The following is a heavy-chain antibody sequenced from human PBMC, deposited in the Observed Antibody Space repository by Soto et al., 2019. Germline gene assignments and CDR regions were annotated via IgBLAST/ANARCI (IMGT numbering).Heavy chain of an antibody. D-gene: IGHD6-6*01. J-gene: IGHJ6*02. Sequence: SQTLSLTCAISGDSVSSNSAAWNWIRQSPSRGLEWLGRTYYRSKWYNDYAVSVKSRITINPDTSKNQFSLQLNSVTPEDTAVYYCARKVQAARLHYYGMDVWGQGTTVPVSS. CDR1: GDSVSSNSAA. CDR2: TYYRSKWYN. CDR3: ARKVQAARLHYYGMDV. V-gene: IGHV6-1*01.